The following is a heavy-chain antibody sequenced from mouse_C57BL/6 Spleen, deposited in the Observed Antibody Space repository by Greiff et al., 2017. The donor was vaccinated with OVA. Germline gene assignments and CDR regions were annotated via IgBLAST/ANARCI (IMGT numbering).Heavy chain of an antibody. CDR3: ALDSSGYSY. V-gene: IGHV1-74*01. D-gene: IGHD3-2*02. J-gene: IGHJ2*01. Sequence: VKQRPGQGLEWIGRIHPSDSDTNYNQKFKGKATLTVDKSSSTAYMQLSSLTSEDSAVYYCALDSSGYSYWGQGTTLTVSS. CDR2: IHPSDSDT.